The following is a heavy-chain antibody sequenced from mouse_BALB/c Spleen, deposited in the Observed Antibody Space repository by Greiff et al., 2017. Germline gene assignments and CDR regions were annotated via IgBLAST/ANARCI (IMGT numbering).Heavy chain of an antibody. D-gene: IGHD1-2*01. Sequence: LQESGPGLVAPSQSLSITCTVSGFSLTSYGVHWVRQPPGKGLEWLGVIWAGGSTNYNSALMSRLSISKDNSKSQVFLKMNSLQTDDTAMYYCARDGTTATAWFAYWGQGTLVTVSA. CDR3: ARDGTTATAWFAY. CDR2: IWAGGST. J-gene: IGHJ3*01. CDR1: GFSLTSYG. V-gene: IGHV2-9*02.